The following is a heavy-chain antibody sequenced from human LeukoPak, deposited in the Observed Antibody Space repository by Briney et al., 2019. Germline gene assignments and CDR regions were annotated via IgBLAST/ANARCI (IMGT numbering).Heavy chain of an antibody. V-gene: IGHV1-2*06. D-gene: IGHD6-6*01. CDR3: VAYPPFGIAARPSTGEVYLDY. Sequence: ASVKVSCKASGYTFTGYYMHWVRQAPGQGLEWMGRINPNSGGTNYAQKFQGRVTMTRDTSISTAYMELSRLRSDDTAVYYCVAYPPFGIAARPSTGEVYLDYWGQGTLVTVSS. CDR2: INPNSGGT. J-gene: IGHJ4*02. CDR1: GYTFTGYY.